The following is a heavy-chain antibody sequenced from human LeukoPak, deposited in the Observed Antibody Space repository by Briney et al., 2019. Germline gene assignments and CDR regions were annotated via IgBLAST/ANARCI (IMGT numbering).Heavy chain of an antibody. D-gene: IGHD3-9*01. Sequence: ASVKVSCKASGGTFSSYAISWVRQAPGQGLEWMGGIIPIFGTANYAQKFQGRVTITTDESTSTAYVELSSLRSEDTAVYYCAGEHYDILTGYYMSYFDYWGQGTLVTVSS. CDR2: IIPIFGTA. CDR3: AGEHYDILTGYYMSYFDY. CDR1: GGTFSSYA. V-gene: IGHV1-69*05. J-gene: IGHJ4*02.